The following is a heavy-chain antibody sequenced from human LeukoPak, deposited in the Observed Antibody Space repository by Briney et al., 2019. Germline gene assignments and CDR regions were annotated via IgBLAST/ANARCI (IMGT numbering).Heavy chain of an antibody. Sequence: PGGSLRLSCEASGFTFISYGMGWFGRTHGRGLEWVANIKQDGSEKYYVDSVKGRFTISRDNAKNSLYLQMNSLRAEDTAVYYCARSEGLFDPWGQGTLVTVSS. CDR1: GFTFISYG. J-gene: IGHJ5*02. V-gene: IGHV3-7*01. CDR2: IKQDGSEK. CDR3: ARSEGLFDP.